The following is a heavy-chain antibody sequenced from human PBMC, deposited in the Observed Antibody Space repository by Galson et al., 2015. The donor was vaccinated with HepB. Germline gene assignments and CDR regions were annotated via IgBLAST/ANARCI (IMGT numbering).Heavy chain of an antibody. CDR2: IIPIFGTS. CDR1: GDTFSSYA. V-gene: IGHV1-69*01. J-gene: IGHJ4*02. D-gene: IGHD5-18*01. Sequence: SCKASGDTFSSYAISWVRQAPGQGLEWMGGIIPIFGTSNYAQNFQGRVTITADESTSTAYMELNNLRYDDTAVYYCAREGVDTAMDGGYYFDYWGQGTLVTVSS. CDR3: AREGVDTAMDGGYYFDY.